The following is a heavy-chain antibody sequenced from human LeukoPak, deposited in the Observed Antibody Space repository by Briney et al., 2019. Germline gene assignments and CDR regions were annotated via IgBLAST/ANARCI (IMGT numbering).Heavy chain of an antibody. CDR3: ARHLYSSGYSVSGY. D-gene: IGHD3-22*01. CDR2: IYPGDSDT. J-gene: IGHJ4*02. CDR1: GYSFTSYW. V-gene: IGHV5-51*01. Sequence: GESLKISCKGSGYSFTSYWIAWVRQMPGKGLEWMGIIYPGDSDTRYSPSFQGQVTISADQSTSTAYLQWSSLKASDTAMYYCARHLYSSGYSVSGYWGQGTLVTVSS.